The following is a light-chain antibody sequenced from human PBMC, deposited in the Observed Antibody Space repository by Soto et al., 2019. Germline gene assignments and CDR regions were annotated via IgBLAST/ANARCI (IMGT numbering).Light chain of an antibody. CDR2: DAS. J-gene: IGKJ2*01. CDR1: QDISNY. V-gene: IGKV1-33*01. CDR3: QQYDNLPRA. Sequence: DIQMTQSPSSLSASVGDRVTITCQASQDISNYLNWYQQKPGKAPKLLIYDASNLETGVPSRFSGSGSGTDFTFTISSLQPEDIETYYCQQYDNLPRAFGQGTKLEIK.